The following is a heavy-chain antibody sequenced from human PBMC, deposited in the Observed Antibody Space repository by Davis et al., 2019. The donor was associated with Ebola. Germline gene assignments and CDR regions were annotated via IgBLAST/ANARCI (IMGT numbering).Heavy chain of an antibody. D-gene: IGHD4-17*01. J-gene: IGHJ6*02. V-gene: IGHV1-18*01. Sequence: AASVKVSCKASGYTFTSYGISWVRQAPGQGLEWMGWISAYNGNTNYAQKLQGRVTMTTDTSTSTAYMELRSLRSDDTAVYYCARGDGFRGTVTREYYYYGMDVWGQGTTVTVSS. CDR3: ARGDGFRGTVTREYYYYGMDV. CDR1: GYTFTSYG. CDR2: ISAYNGNT.